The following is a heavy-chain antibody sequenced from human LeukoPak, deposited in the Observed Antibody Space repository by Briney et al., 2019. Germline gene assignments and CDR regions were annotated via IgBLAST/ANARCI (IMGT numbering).Heavy chain of an antibody. J-gene: IGHJ4*02. V-gene: IGHV3-23*01. Sequence: PGGSLRLSCAASGFTVSSNYMSWVRQAPGKGLEWVSTISNSDFSTYYADSVKGRFTISRDNSENTLYLQMNSLRAEDTALYYCAKATGYLLWGQGTLVTVSS. CDR3: AKATGYLL. D-gene: IGHD5-18*01. CDR1: GFTVSSNY. CDR2: ISNSDFST.